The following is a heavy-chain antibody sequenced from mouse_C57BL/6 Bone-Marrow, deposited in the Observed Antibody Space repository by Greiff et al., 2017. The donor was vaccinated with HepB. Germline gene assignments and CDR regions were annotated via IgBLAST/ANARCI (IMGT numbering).Heavy chain of an antibody. CDR3: ARGAITTVVATGDY. CDR2: IDPSDSYT. V-gene: IGHV1-69*01. Sequence: QVQLQQPGAELVIPGASVKLSCKASGYTFTSYWMHWVKQRPGQGLEWIGEIDPSDSYTNYNQKFKGKSTLTVDKSSSTAYMQLSSLTSEDSAVYYCARGAITTVVATGDYWGQGTTLTVSS. CDR1: GYTFTSYW. D-gene: IGHD1-1*01. J-gene: IGHJ2*01.